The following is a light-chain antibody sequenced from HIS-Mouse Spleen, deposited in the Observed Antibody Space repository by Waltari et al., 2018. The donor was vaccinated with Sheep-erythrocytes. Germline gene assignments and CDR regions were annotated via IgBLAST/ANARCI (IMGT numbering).Light chain of an antibody. Sequence: SYELTQPPSVSVSPGQTASITCSGDKLGEKYACWYQQKPGQSPVLVIYQDSKRPSGIPDRFSGSNSGNTATLTISGTQAMDEADYYCQAWDSSTEVFGGGTKLTVL. V-gene: IGLV3-1*01. CDR3: QAWDSSTEV. J-gene: IGLJ2*01. CDR2: QDS. CDR1: KLGEKY.